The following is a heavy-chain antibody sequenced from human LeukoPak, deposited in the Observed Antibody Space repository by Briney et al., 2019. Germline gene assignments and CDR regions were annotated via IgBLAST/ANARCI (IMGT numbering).Heavy chain of an antibody. D-gene: IGHD6-13*01. CDR3: ARGRSTSSWYYFDY. V-gene: IGHV3-30*03. Sequence: GGSLRLSCAASGFTFSSYGMHWVRQAPGKGLEWVAVISYDGSKKYSTDSVKGRFTISRDNSKNTLYLQMDSLRADDTAVYYCARGRSTSSWYYFDYWGQGILVTVSS. CDR1: GFTFSSYG. J-gene: IGHJ4*02. CDR2: ISYDGSKK.